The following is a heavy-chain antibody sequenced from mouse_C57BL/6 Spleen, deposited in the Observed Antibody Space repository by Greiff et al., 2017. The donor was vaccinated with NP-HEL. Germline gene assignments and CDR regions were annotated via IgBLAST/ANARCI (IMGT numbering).Heavy chain of an antibody. CDR1: GFTFSNYW. Sequence: EVQRVESGGGLVQPGGSMKLSCVASGFTFSNYWMNWVRQSPEKGLEWVAQIRLKSDNYATHYAESVKGRFTISRDDSKSSVYLQMNNLRAEDTGIYYCTGDGGYDYAMDYWGQGTSVTVSS. V-gene: IGHV6-3*01. CDR2: IRLKSDNYAT. CDR3: TGDGGYDYAMDY. J-gene: IGHJ4*01. D-gene: IGHD2-2*01.